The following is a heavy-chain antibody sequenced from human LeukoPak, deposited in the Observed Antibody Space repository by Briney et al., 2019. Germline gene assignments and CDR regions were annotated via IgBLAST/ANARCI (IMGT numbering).Heavy chain of an antibody. J-gene: IGHJ6*03. CDR1: GGSFSGYY. V-gene: IGHV4-34*01. CDR3: ARGGTGVYYYYMDV. D-gene: IGHD1-14*01. CDR2: INHSGST. Sequence: PSETLSLTCAVYGGSFSGYYWSWIRRPPGKGLEWIGEINHSGSTNYNPSLKSRVTISVDTSKNQFSLKLSSVAAADTAVYYCARGGTGVYYYYMDVWGKGTTVTVSS.